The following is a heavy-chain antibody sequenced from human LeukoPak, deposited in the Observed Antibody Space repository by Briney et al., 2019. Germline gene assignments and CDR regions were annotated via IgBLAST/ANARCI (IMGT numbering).Heavy chain of an antibody. CDR2: IIPIFGTA. J-gene: IGHJ4*02. V-gene: IGHV1-69*05. CDR1: GGTFSSYA. CDR3: AATVVTPASFDY. Sequence: SVKVSCKASGGTFSSYAISWVRQAPGQGLEWMGGIIPIFGTANYAQKFQGRVTITTDESTSTAYMELSSLRSEDTAVYYCAATVVTPASFDYWGQGTLVTVSS. D-gene: IGHD4-23*01.